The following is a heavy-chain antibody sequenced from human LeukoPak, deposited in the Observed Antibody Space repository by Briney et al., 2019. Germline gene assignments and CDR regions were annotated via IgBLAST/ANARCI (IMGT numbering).Heavy chain of an antibody. D-gene: IGHD6-13*01. CDR1: GFTFSRYA. Sequence: GGSLRLSCSAPGFTFSRYAMSWVRQAPGKGLEWVSVISDSAGSTYYAASVKGRFSISRDNSNNTLHLQLNSLRAGDTAIYYCVKADSGAAAGTLAFDYWGQGTLVTVSS. V-gene: IGHV3-23*01. J-gene: IGHJ4*02. CDR3: VKADSGAAAGTLAFDY. CDR2: ISDSAGST.